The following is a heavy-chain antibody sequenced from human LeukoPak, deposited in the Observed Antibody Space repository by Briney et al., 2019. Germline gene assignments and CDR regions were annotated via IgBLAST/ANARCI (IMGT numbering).Heavy chain of an antibody. V-gene: IGHV4-34*01. J-gene: IGHJ2*01. CDR2: IIHCGST. D-gene: IGHD3-10*01. CDR1: GGSFSGYY. Sequence: PSETLSLTCAVYGGSFSGYYWSWIHQPPGKGLEWIGEIIHCGSTNYNPSLKSRVTISVDTSKNQFSLKLSSVTAADTAVYYCARGRYYGSGSYYSPLYWYFDLWGRGTLVTASA. CDR3: ARGRYYGSGSYYSPLYWYFDL.